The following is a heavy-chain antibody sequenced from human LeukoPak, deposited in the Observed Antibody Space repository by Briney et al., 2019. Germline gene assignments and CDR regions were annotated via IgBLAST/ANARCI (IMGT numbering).Heavy chain of an antibody. Sequence: PSETLSLTYTVSGGSISSYYWSWIRQPPGKGLEWIGYIYYSGSTNYNPSLKSRVTISVDTSKNQFSLKLSSVTAADTAVYYCARDAAGTGAFDIWGQGTMVTVSS. CDR2: IYYSGST. CDR3: ARDAAGTGAFDI. D-gene: IGHD6-13*01. CDR1: GGSISSYY. J-gene: IGHJ3*02. V-gene: IGHV4-59*01.